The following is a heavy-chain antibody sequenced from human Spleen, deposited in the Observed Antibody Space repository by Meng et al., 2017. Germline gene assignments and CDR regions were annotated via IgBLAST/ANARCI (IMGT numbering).Heavy chain of an antibody. CDR2: INPNSGGI. V-gene: IGHV1-2*06. CDR3: ARCYYYDSSGYLGAFDV. J-gene: IGHJ3*01. Sequence: ASVKVSCKASGYSFTGYYMHWVRQAPGQGLEWVGRINPNSGGINYAQNFQGRVTITRDTSISTAYMELSRLRSDDTAVYYCARCYYYDSSGYLGAFDVWGQGTMVTVSS. CDR1: GYSFTGYY. D-gene: IGHD3-22*01.